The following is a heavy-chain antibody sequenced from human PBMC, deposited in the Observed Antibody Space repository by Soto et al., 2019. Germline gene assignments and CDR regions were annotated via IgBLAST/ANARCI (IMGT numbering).Heavy chain of an antibody. J-gene: IGHJ4*02. Sequence: QVRLQESGPGLVKPSATLSLTCTVSDGSISSYYWSWIRQPPGKGLEWIGYIYGTGTTNYAPSLKNRVTVSLHTSKNQFSLTLSSVTAADTAMYYYAGFSSGTYLFGLWGPGTLVTVSS. CDR3: AGFSSGTYLFGL. D-gene: IGHD1-26*01. CDR2: IYGTGTT. V-gene: IGHV4-59*01. CDR1: DGSISSYY.